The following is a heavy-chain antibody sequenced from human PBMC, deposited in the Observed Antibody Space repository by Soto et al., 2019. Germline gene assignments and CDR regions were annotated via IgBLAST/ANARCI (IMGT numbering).Heavy chain of an antibody. CDR1: GDTFSCYT. Sequence: QVQLVQSGAELKKPGSSVKVSCKASGDTFSCYTINWVRQAPGLGLEWMGRVNPILSMSNYAQKFQGRVTMTADKSTSTAYMGLRSLRSEDTAFYYCATSYGSGYRAFDYWGQGALVTVSS. CDR2: VNPILSMS. J-gene: IGHJ4*02. CDR3: ATSYGSGYRAFDY. D-gene: IGHD3-10*01. V-gene: IGHV1-69*02.